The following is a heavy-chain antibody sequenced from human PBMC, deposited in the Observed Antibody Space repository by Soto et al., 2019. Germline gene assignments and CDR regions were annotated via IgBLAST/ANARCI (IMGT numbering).Heavy chain of an antibody. V-gene: IGHV1-46*01. Sequence: ASVKVSCKASGYSFSSYYMQWVRQAPGQGLEWMGIINPSGGSTSYAQKFQGRVTMTRDTSTRIVYMELGSLRSEDTAVYYCARGIWSGMTYYYYYMDVWGKGTTVTVSS. CDR2: INPSGGST. CDR1: GYSFSSYY. D-gene: IGHD3-3*01. J-gene: IGHJ6*03. CDR3: ARGIWSGMTYYYYYMDV.